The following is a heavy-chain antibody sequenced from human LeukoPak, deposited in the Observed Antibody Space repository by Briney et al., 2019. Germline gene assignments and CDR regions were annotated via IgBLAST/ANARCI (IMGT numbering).Heavy chain of an antibody. CDR1: GGTFSSYT. D-gene: IGHD2-2*02. CDR3: ARDDRDIVVVPAAIAFDY. V-gene: IGHV1-69*04. Sequence: GASVKVSCKASGGTFSSYTISWVRQAPGQGLEWMGRTIPILGIANYAQKFQGRVTITADKSTSTAYMELSSLRSEDTAVYYCARDDRDIVVVPAAIAFDYWGQGTLVTVSS. J-gene: IGHJ4*02. CDR2: TIPILGIA.